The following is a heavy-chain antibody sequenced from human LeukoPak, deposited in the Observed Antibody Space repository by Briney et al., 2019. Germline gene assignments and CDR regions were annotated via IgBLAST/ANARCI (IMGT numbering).Heavy chain of an antibody. Sequence: EASVKVSCKASGYTFTGYYMHWVRQAPGQGLEWMGWINPNSGGTNYAQKFQGRVTMTRDTSTSTVYMELSSLRSEDTAVYYCARDVHGGNSGDYWGQGTLVTVSS. CDR2: INPNSGGT. V-gene: IGHV1-2*02. CDR1: GYTFTGYY. CDR3: ARDVHGGNSGDY. D-gene: IGHD4-23*01. J-gene: IGHJ4*02.